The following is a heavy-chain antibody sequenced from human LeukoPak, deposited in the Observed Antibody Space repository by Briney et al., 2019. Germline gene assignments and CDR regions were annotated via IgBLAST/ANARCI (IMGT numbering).Heavy chain of an antibody. J-gene: IGHJ3*02. D-gene: IGHD2-21*02. Sequence: GGSLRLSCAASGLSFSSYGMHWVRQAPGKGLEWVAVISVDGSNEYYADSVKGRFTISRDNSKNTLFLQMSSLRPQDTAVYYCARDHLAYCGGDCYAGAFDIWGQGTMVTVSS. CDR3: ARDHLAYCGGDCYAGAFDI. CDR2: ISVDGSNE. CDR1: GLSFSSYG. V-gene: IGHV3-30*03.